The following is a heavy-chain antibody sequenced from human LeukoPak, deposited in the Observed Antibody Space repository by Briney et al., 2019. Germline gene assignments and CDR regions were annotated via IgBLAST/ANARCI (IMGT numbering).Heavy chain of an antibody. CDR2: IYYSGST. V-gene: IGHV4-59*01. Sequence: PSETLSLTCSVSGGSISSYYWSWIRQPPGKGLEWIGYIYYSGSTNYNPSLKSRVTISVDTSKNQFSLKLSSVTAADTAVYYCARDRSSSWSTGAFDIWGQGTMVTVPS. D-gene: IGHD6-13*01. CDR1: GGSISSYY. CDR3: ARDRSSSWSTGAFDI. J-gene: IGHJ3*02.